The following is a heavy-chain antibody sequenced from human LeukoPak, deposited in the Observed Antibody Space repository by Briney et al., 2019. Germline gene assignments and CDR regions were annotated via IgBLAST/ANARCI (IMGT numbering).Heavy chain of an antibody. V-gene: IGHV4-59*01. CDR2: IYYSGSN. CDR1: GGPISSYY. J-gene: IGHJ4*02. Sequence: PSETLSLTCTVSGGPISSYYWSWIRQPPGKGLEWIGYIYYSGSNNYNTSLKSRVTISVDTSKNQFSLKLSSVTAADTAVYYCARAPDGGWCDYWGQGTLVTVSS. CDR3: ARAPDGGWCDY. D-gene: IGHD6-19*01.